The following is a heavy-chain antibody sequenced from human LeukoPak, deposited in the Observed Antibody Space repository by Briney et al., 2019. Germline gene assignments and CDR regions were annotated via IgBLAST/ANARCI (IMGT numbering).Heavy chain of an antibody. Sequence: ASVKVSCKASGYTFTSYAMHWVRQAPGQRLEWMGWINAGNGNTKYSQKFQGRVTITRDTSASTAYMELSSLRSEDTAVYYCARDEVPYYYGLDYWGQGTLVTVSS. CDR2: INAGNGNT. CDR3: ARDEVPYYYGLDY. J-gene: IGHJ4*02. V-gene: IGHV1-3*01. CDR1: GYTFTSYA. D-gene: IGHD3-10*01.